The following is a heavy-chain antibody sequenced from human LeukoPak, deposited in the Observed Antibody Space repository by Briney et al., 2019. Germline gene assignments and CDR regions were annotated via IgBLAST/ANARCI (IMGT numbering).Heavy chain of an antibody. CDR2: IIPIFGTA. J-gene: IGHJ4*02. CDR3: ARATTSYYYDSSGYYFDY. Sequence: ASVKVSCKASGGTFSSYAFSWVRQAPGQGLEWMGGIIPIFGTANYAQKFQGRVTITADESTSTAYMELSSLRSEDTAVYYCARATTSYYYDSSGYYFDYWGQGTLVTVSS. CDR1: GGTFSSYA. V-gene: IGHV1-69*13. D-gene: IGHD3-22*01.